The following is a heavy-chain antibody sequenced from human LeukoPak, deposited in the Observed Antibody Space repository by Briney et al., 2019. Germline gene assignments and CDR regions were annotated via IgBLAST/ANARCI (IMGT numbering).Heavy chain of an antibody. Sequence: GGSLRLSCAASGFTFSSYWMSWVRQAPGKGLEWVANIKQDGSEKYYVDSVKGRFTISRDNAKNSLYLQMNSLRAEDTAVYYCARDQVRFLEWLVAYYMDVWGKGTTVTVSS. V-gene: IGHV3-7*01. CDR1: GFTFSSYW. CDR3: ARDQVRFLEWLVAYYMDV. J-gene: IGHJ6*03. D-gene: IGHD3-3*01. CDR2: IKQDGSEK.